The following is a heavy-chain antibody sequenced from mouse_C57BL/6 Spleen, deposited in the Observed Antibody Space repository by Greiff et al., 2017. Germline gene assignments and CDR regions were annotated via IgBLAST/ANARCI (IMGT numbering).Heavy chain of an antibody. V-gene: IGHV1-69*01. CDR1: GYTFTSYW. CDR2: IDPSDSYT. Sequence: QVQLQQSGAELVMPGASVKLSCKASGYTFTSYWMHWVKQRPGQGLEWIGEIDPSDSYTNYNQKFKGKSTLTVDKSSSTAYMQLSSLTSEDSAVYYCARRRYFDYWGQGTTLTVSS. J-gene: IGHJ2*01. CDR3: ARRRYFDY.